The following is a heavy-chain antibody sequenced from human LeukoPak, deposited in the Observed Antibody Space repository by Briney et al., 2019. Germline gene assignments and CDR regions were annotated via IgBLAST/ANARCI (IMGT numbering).Heavy chain of an antibody. CDR1: GGSISNYY. V-gene: IGHV4-4*07. CDR3: VRSATYYYGSGSFYYFDY. J-gene: IGHJ4*02. CDR2: IYTSGST. Sequence: SETLSLTCTVSGGSISNYYWSWIRQPAGKGLEWIGRIYTSGSTDYNPSLRGRVTMSVDTSKNQFSLKLSSVTAADTAVYYCVRSATYYYGSGSFYYFDYCGQGTLVTVSS. D-gene: IGHD3-10*01.